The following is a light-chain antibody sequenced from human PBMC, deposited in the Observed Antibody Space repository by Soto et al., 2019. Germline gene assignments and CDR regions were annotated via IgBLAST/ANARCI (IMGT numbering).Light chain of an antibody. CDR2: EVS. CDR1: SSDVGGYNY. Sequence: QSALTQPPSASGSPGQSVTISCTGTSSDVGGYNYVSWYQHHPGKAPKLLIYEVSKRPSGVPDRFSGSKSANTASLTVSGLQAVDEADYYCSSYAGGNNLYVFGTGTKATVL. CDR3: SSYAGGNNLYV. V-gene: IGLV2-8*01. J-gene: IGLJ1*01.